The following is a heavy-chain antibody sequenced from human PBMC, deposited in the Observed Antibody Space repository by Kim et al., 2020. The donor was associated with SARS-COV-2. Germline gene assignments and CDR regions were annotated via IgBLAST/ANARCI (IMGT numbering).Heavy chain of an antibody. J-gene: IGHJ3*02. D-gene: IGHD2-2*01. CDR3: ARVTVVVPAAMNAFDI. CDR2: IYHSGST. CDR1: GGSISSSNW. V-gene: IGHV4-4*02. Sequence: SETLSLTCAVSGGSISSSNWWSWVRQPPGKGLEWIGEIYHSGSTNYNPSLKSRVTISVDKSKNQFSLKLSSVTAADTAVYYCARVTVVVPAAMNAFDIWGQGTMVTVSS.